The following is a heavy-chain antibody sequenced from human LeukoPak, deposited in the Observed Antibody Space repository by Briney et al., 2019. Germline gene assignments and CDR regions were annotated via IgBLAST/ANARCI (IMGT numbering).Heavy chain of an antibody. CDR1: GGSISSGDYY. J-gene: IGHJ5*02. Sequence: DPSETLSLTCTVSGGSISSGDYYWSWIRQPPGKGLEWIGYIYYSGSTYYNPSLKSRVTISVDTSKNQFSLKLSSVTAADTAVYYCARVYWMGVRPPAGFDPWGQGTLVTVSS. V-gene: IGHV4-30-4*01. CDR3: ARVYWMGVRPPAGFDP. D-gene: IGHD3-10*01. CDR2: IYYSGST.